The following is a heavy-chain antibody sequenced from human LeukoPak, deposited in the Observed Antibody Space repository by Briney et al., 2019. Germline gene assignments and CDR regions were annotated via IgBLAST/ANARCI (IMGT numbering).Heavy chain of an antibody. CDR2: ISSSSSTT. CDR1: GFTFSGYS. CDR3: ARDSTLTHAWSGYGFDV. V-gene: IGHV3-48*02. J-gene: IGHJ3*01. D-gene: IGHD4-17*01. Sequence: PGGSPRLSCAASGFTFSGYSMSWVRQAPGKGLEWVSHISSSSSTTYYADSVQGRFTISRDNAKNSLYLQMDSLRDGDTAVYYCARDSTLTHAWSGYGFDVWGQGTMVTVSS.